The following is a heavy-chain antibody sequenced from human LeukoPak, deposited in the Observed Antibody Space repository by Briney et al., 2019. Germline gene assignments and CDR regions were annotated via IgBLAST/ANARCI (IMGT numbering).Heavy chain of an antibody. D-gene: IGHD2-2*01. CDR3: ARAVTHCSSTSCYLSWFYP. J-gene: IGHJ5*02. CDR2: ISAYNGNT. Sequence: GASVKVSCKASGYTFTSYGISWVRQAPGQGLEWMGWISAYNGNTNYAQKLQGRVTMTTDTSTSTAYMELRSLRSDDTAVYYCARAVTHCSSTSCYLSWFYPWGQGTLVTVSS. V-gene: IGHV1-18*01. CDR1: GYTFTSYG.